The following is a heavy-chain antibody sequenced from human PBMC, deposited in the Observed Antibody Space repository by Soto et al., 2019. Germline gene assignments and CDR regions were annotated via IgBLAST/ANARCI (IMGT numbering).Heavy chain of an antibody. CDR1: GGTFSSYA. J-gene: IGHJ4*02. V-gene: IGHV1-69*06. D-gene: IGHD5-18*01. CDR2: IIPIFGTA. CDR3: ARDLRAMVTPYYFDY. Sequence: SVKVSCKASGGTFSSYAISWVRQAPGQGLEWMGGIIPIFGTANYAQKFQGRVTITADKSTSTAYMELSSLRSEDTAVYYCARDLRAMVTPYYFDYWGQGTMVTVYS.